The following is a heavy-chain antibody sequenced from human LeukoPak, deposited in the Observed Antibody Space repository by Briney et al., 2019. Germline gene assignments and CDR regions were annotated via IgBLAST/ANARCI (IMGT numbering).Heavy chain of an antibody. CDR3: ARGTHRDIFPGYPTWFDP. V-gene: IGHV1-18*01. D-gene: IGHD3-9*01. CDR1: EYTFTSCG. J-gene: IGHJ5*02. CDR2: ISAYNGNT. Sequence: ASVKASCKASEYTFTSCGISVVRPAPGQGLKWMGWISAYNGNTNYAQKLQGRVTMTTDTSTSTAYMEQRSLRSDDTAVYYCARGTHRDIFPGYPTWFDPWGQGTLVTVSS.